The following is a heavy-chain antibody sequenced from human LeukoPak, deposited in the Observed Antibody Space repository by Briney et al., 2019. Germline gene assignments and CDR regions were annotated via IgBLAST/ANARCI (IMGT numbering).Heavy chain of an antibody. D-gene: IGHD1-1*01. V-gene: IGHV3-23*01. J-gene: IGHJ4*02. Sequence: GGSLRLSCAASGFTFSSYAMTWVRQAPGKGLEWVSTISDNGGRTYYADSVKGRFTISRDNSKNTLYLQMNSLRAGDTAVYYCAKDNGHNWNDGVDYWGQGTLVTVSS. CDR1: GFTFSSYA. CDR3: AKDNGHNWNDGVDY. CDR2: ISDNGGRT.